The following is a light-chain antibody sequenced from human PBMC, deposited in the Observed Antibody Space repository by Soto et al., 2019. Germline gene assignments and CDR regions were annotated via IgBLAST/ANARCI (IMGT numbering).Light chain of an antibody. CDR1: SNDVGYYDY. CDR2: EVN. CDR3: SSYAGGNNFV. V-gene: IGLV2-8*01. J-gene: IGLJ1*01. Sequence: QSVLTQPPSASGSPGQSVTISCTGTSNDVGYYDYVSWYQQYPGKAPKLMIYEVNKRPSGVPDRFSGSKSGNTAFLIVSGLRAEDEAEYHCSSYAGGNNFVFGSGTKLTVL.